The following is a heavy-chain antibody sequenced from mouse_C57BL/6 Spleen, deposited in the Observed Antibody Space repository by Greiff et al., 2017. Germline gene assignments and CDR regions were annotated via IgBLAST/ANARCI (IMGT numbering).Heavy chain of an antibody. J-gene: IGHJ4*01. CDR1: GIDFSRYW. CDR3: ARGYIYYGSSDGAMDY. Sequence: EVMLVESGGGLVQPGGSLKLSCAASGIDFSRYWMSWVRRAPGKGLEWIGEINPDSSTINYAPSLKDKFIISRDNAKNTLYLQMSKVRSEDTALYYCARGYIYYGSSDGAMDYWGQGTSVTVSS. D-gene: IGHD1-1*01. V-gene: IGHV4-1*01. CDR2: INPDSSTI.